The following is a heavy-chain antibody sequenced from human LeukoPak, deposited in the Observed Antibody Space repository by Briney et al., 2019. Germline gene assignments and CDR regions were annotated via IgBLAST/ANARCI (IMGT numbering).Heavy chain of an antibody. D-gene: IGHD2-15*01. V-gene: IGHV5-51*01. CDR3: VRREDNGGLDY. CDR2: IYPGDSDI. Sequence: GESLKISCKGSGYSFTSYWIGWVRQMPGKGLEWMGFIYPGDSDIRYSPSFQGQVTISADKSITTAYLQWSSLKASDTAMYYCVRREDNGGLDYWGQGTLVTVSS. J-gene: IGHJ4*02. CDR1: GYSFTSYW.